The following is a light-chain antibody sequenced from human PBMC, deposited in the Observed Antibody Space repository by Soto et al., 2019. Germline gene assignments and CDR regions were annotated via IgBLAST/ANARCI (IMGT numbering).Light chain of an antibody. CDR1: SSNIGNNY. CDR2: DNN. V-gene: IGLV1-51*01. Sequence: QSVLTQPPSVSAAPGQKVTISCSGSSSNIGNNYVSWYQQLPGTAPKLLIYDNNKRPSGIPDRFSGSKSGTSATLGITGLQTGDEADYYCGTWXXXLXXGVFGXGT. J-gene: IGLJ2*01. CDR3: GTWXXXLXXGV.